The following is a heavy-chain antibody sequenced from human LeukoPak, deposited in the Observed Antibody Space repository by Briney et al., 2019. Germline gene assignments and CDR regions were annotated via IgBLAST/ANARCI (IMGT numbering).Heavy chain of an antibody. J-gene: IGHJ4*02. D-gene: IGHD6-19*01. V-gene: IGHV3-7*01. CDR2: IKQDGSEK. Sequence: GGSLRLSCAASGFTVSSNYMSWVRQAAGKGLEWVANIKQDGSEKYYVDSVKGRFTISRDNAKNSLYLQMNSLRAEDTAVYYCARESHRGWYFDYWGQGTLVTVSS. CDR1: GFTVSSNY. CDR3: ARESHRGWYFDY.